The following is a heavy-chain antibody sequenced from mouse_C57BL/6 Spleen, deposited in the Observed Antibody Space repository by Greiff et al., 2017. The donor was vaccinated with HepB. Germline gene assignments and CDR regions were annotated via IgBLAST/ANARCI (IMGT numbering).Heavy chain of an antibody. CDR2: IEPNSGGK. Sequence: QVQLQQPGAELVKPGASVKLSCKASGYTFTSYWMHWVKQRPGRGLEWIGRIEPNSGGKKYNEKFKSKATLTVDKPSSTADRQLSSLTSEDSAVYYCARWGYGNYVEYFDDWGQGTTLTVSS. J-gene: IGHJ2*01. CDR1: GYTFTSYW. CDR3: ARWGYGNYVEYFDD. V-gene: IGHV1-72*01. D-gene: IGHD2-1*01.